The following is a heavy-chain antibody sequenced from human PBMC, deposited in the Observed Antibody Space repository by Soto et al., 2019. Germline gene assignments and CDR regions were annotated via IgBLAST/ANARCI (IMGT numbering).Heavy chain of an antibody. Sequence: QVTLKESGPVLVKPTETLTLTCTVSGFSLSNARMGVSWIRQPPGKALEWLAHIFSNDEKSYSPALKSRLPIAKDTSKSQVVLTMTNMDPVDTATYYCARIPRYSSSWYGMDVWGQGTTVTVSS. CDR3: ARIPRYSSSWYGMDV. V-gene: IGHV2-26*01. J-gene: IGHJ6*02. CDR2: IFSNDEK. CDR1: GFSLSNARMG. D-gene: IGHD6-13*01.